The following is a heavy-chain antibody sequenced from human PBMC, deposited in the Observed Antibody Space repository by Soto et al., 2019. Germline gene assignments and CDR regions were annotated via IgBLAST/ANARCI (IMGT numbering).Heavy chain of an antibody. CDR1: GGSISSGGYY. Sequence: PSETLSLTCTVSGGSISSGGYYWSWIRQHPGKGLEWIGYIYYSGSTYYNPSLKSRVTISVDTSKNQFSLKLSSVTAADTAVYYCARKTSYGSGSYLESGAFDIWGQGTMVPVSS. V-gene: IGHV4-31*03. CDR3: ARKTSYGSGSYLESGAFDI. CDR2: IYYSGST. D-gene: IGHD3-10*01. J-gene: IGHJ3*02.